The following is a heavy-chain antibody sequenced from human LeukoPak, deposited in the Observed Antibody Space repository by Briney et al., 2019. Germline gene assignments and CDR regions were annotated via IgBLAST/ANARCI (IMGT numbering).Heavy chain of an antibody. CDR2: IYYSGST. CDR3: ARLQGGGWYQFDY. V-gene: IGHV4-59*08. J-gene: IGHJ4*02. CDR1: GGHISSYY. Sequence: SETLSLTCTVSGGHISSYYWSWIRQPPGKGLEGIGYIYYSGSTNYNPSLKSRVTISVDTSKNQFSLKLSSVTAADTAVYYCARLQGGGWYQFDYWGQGTLVTVSS. D-gene: IGHD6-19*01.